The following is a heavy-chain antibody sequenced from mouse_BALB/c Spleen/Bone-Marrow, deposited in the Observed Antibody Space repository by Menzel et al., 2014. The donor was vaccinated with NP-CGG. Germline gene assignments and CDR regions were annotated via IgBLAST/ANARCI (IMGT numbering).Heavy chain of an antibody. CDR3: ARKVRYDGFDY. CDR1: GYTFTSYW. CDR2: INPSTGYT. V-gene: IGHV1-7*01. D-gene: IGHD2-14*01. J-gene: IGHJ2*01. Sequence: QVQLKQSGAELAKPGASVKMSCKASGYTFTSYWMHWVKQRPGQGLEWIGYINPSTGYTEYNQKFKDKATLTADKSSSTAYMQLSSLTSEDSAVYYCARKVRYDGFDYWSQGPTLTVSS.